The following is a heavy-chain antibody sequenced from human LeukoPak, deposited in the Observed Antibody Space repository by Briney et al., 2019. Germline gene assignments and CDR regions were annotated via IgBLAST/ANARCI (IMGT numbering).Heavy chain of an antibody. CDR3: ARWYSSSWYLDY. J-gene: IGHJ4*02. D-gene: IGHD6-13*01. CDR1: GGSISSGGHY. Sequence: SETLSLTCTVSGGSISSGGHYWSWIRQHPGKGLEWIGYIYYSGSTYYNPSLKSRLTISVDKSKNQFSLKLSSVTAADTAVYYCARWYSSSWYLDYWGQGTLVTVSS. V-gene: IGHV4-31*03. CDR2: IYYSGST.